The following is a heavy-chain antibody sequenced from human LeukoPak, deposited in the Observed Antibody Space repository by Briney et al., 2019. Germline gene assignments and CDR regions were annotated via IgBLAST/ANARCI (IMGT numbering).Heavy chain of an antibody. D-gene: IGHD3-22*01. Sequence: PSETLSLTCTVSGGSISSYYWSWTRQPPGKGLEWIGYIYYSGSTNYNPSLKSRVTISVDTSKNQFSLKLSSVTAADTAVYYCARMGSNGYYPFDYWGQGTLVTVSS. CDR1: GGSISSYY. CDR2: IYYSGST. CDR3: ARMGSNGYYPFDY. V-gene: IGHV4-59*01. J-gene: IGHJ4*02.